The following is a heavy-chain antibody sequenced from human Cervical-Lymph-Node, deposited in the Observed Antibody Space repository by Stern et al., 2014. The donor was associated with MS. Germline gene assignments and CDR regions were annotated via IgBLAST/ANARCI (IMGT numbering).Heavy chain of an antibody. CDR2: INAGNGNT. J-gene: IGHJ4*02. CDR1: GYTFTSYA. Sequence: VQLEESGAEVKKPGASVKVSCKASGYTFTSYAMHWVRQAPGQRLEWMGWINAGNGNTKYSQKFQGRVTITRDTSASTAYMELSSLRSEDTAVYYCARVGYSSGPGPVGDYWGQGTLVTVSS. D-gene: IGHD6-19*01. V-gene: IGHV1-3*01. CDR3: ARVGYSSGPGPVGDY.